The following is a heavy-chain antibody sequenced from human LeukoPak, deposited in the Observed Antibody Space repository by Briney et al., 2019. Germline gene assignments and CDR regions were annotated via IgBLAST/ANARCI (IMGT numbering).Heavy chain of an antibody. V-gene: IGHV3-9*01. D-gene: IGHD3-10*01. J-gene: IGHJ4*02. CDR3: AKSPYGSGSYPVDY. CDR1: GFTFDDYA. Sequence: GGSLRLSCAASGFTFDDYAMHWVRQAPGKGLEWVSGISWNSGSIDYADSVKGRFTISRDNAKNSLYLQMNSLRAEDTALYYCAKSPYGSGSYPVDYWGQGTLVTVSS. CDR2: ISWNSGSI.